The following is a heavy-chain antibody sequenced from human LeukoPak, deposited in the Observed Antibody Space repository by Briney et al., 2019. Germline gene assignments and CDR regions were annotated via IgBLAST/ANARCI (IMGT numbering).Heavy chain of an antibody. J-gene: IGHJ4*02. CDR2: IYYDGTNK. Sequence: GGSLRLSCAASGFTFSTYGMHWVRQAPGKGLEWVALIYYDGTNKYYADSVKGRFTVSRDNFKSTLYLQLNSLRVEDTAVYYCAKVDGVRAAPGRGRVDSWGQGTLVTVSS. D-gene: IGHD6-13*01. CDR1: GFTFSTYG. V-gene: IGHV3-33*06. CDR3: AKVDGVRAAPGRGRVDS.